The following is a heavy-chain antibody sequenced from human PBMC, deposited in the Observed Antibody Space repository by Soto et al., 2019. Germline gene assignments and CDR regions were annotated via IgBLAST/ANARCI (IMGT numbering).Heavy chain of an antibody. CDR2: IYYSGST. J-gene: IGHJ5*02. D-gene: IGHD3-22*01. V-gene: IGHV4-31*03. CDR3: AKRVSWGYYDSSGYSDP. Sequence: TLSLTCTVSGGSISSGGYYWSWIRQHPGKGLEWIGYIYYSGSTYYNPSLKSRVTISVDTSKNQFSLKLSSVTAADTAVYYCAKRVSWGYYDSSGYSDPWGQGTLVTVSS. CDR1: GGSISSGGYY.